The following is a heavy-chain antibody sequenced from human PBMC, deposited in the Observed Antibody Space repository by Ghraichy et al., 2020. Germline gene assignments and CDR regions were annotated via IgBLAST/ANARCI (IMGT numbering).Heavy chain of an antibody. CDR3: ARRGGQGVDY. V-gene: IGHV3-33*01. J-gene: IGHJ4*02. Sequence: GESLNISCAASGFTFSSYGMHWVRQAPGKGLEWVAVIWYDGSNKYYADSVKGRFTISRDNSKNTLYLQMNSLRAEDTAVYYCARRGGQGVDYWGQGTLVTVSS. CDR1: GFTFSSYG. D-gene: IGHD3-10*01. CDR2: IWYDGSNK.